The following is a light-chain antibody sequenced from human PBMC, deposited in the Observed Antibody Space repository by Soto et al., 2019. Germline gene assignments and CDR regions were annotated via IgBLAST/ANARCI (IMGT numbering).Light chain of an antibody. Sequence: DIQMTQSPSTLSASVGDRVTITCRASQSINSWLAWYQQKPGKAPKLLIYKASSLHSGVPARFSGSGSGTEFNLTISSLQPDDFATYYCHQYNTKPVSLGGGTKVEIK. CDR3: HQYNTKPVS. CDR1: QSINSW. J-gene: IGKJ4*01. V-gene: IGKV1-5*03. CDR2: KAS.